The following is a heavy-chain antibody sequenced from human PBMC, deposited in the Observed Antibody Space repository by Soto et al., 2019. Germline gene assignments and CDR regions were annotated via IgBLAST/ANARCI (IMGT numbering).Heavy chain of an antibody. CDR3: ARAGNYDFWSGYYDFDY. Sequence: ASVKVSCKASGYTFTSYGISWVRQAPGQGLEWMGWISAYNGNTNYAQKLQGRVTMTTDTSTSTAYMELRSLRSDDTAVYYCARAGNYDFWSGYYDFDYWGQGTLVTVSS. J-gene: IGHJ4*02. D-gene: IGHD3-3*01. V-gene: IGHV1-18*04. CDR2: ISAYNGNT. CDR1: GYTFTSYG.